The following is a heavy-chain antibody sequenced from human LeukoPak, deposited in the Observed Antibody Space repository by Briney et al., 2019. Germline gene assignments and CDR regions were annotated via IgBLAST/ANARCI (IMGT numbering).Heavy chain of an antibody. D-gene: IGHD3-10*01. Sequence: GGSLRLSCVASGFTLSSYSMNWVRQAPGKGLEWVSYVDSSSRTIYYTDSAKGRFTISRDNAKNSLYLHMSSLRVEDTAVYYCTRAGFGRYGTDVWGQGTTVTVPS. CDR2: VDSSSRTI. V-gene: IGHV3-48*01. J-gene: IGHJ6*02. CDR1: GFTLSSYS. CDR3: TRAGFGRYGTDV.